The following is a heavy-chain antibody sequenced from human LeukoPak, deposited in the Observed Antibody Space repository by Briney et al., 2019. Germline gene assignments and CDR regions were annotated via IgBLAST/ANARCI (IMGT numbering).Heavy chain of an antibody. V-gene: IGHV4-59*01. CDR3: ASQLGGTTFH. CDR1: GVSINTYF. D-gene: IGHD1/OR15-1a*01. J-gene: IGHJ4*02. CDR2: VYYNGIT. Sequence: SETLSLTCTVSGVSINTYFWSWIRQPPGKGLEWIGYVYYNGITNYNPSLKSRVSISLDTSKNQFSLRLNSVTAAETAVYYCASQLGGTTFHWGQGTLVTVSS.